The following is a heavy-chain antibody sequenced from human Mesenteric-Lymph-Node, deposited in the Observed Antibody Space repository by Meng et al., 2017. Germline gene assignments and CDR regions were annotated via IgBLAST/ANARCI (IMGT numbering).Heavy chain of an antibody. Sequence: ASVKVSCKASGYTFTGYYMHWVRQAPGQGLEWMGRINPNSGGTNYAQKFQGRVTMTRDTSIRTAYMELSSLTSDDTAEYYCARGGNWPTDYWGQGTLVTVSS. CDR2: INPNSGGT. D-gene: IGHD1-26*01. V-gene: IGHV1-2*06. CDR3: ARGGNWPTDY. J-gene: IGHJ4*02. CDR1: GYTFTGYY.